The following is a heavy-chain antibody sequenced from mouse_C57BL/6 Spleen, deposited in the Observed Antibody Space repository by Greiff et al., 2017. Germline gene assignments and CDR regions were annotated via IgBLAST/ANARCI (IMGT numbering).Heavy chain of an antibody. Sequence: VQLKESGGDLVKPGGSLTLSCAASGFTFSSYGMSWVRQTPDKRLAWVATISSGGSYTYYPDRVKGRFTIPRDNAKNTLYLQMSSLKSEDTAMYYCARQGGYGSSYAMDYWGQGTSVTVSS. D-gene: IGHD1-1*01. V-gene: IGHV5-6*01. CDR3: ARQGGYGSSYAMDY. CDR1: GFTFSSYG. J-gene: IGHJ4*01. CDR2: ISSGGSYT.